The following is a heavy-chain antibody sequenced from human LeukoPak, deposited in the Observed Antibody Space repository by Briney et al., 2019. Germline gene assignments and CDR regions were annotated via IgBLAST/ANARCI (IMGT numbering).Heavy chain of an antibody. D-gene: IGHD4-17*01. V-gene: IGHV3-23*01. J-gene: IGHJ4*02. CDR3: AKDLDDYGEYGLDY. CDR2: ISGSGGST. Sequence: GGSLRLSCAASGFTFSSYAMSWVRQAPGKGLEWVSAISGSGGSTYYADSVKGRFTIPRDNSKNTVYLQINSLRVEDTAVYHCAKDLDDYGEYGLDYWGPGTPVTVSS. CDR1: GFTFSSYA.